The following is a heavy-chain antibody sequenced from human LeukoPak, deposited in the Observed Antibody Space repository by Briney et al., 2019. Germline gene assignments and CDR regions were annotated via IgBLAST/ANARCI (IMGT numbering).Heavy chain of an antibody. CDR1: GFTFSSYG. D-gene: IGHD6-13*01. V-gene: IGHV3-30*19. Sequence: GGSLRLSCAASGFTFSSYGMHWVRQAPGKGLEWVAVISYDGSNKYYADSVKGRFTISRDNSKNTQYLQMNSLRAEDTAVYYCARDRGGYSSTWPYFDYWGQGTLVTVSS. J-gene: IGHJ4*02. CDR3: ARDRGGYSSTWPYFDY. CDR2: ISYDGSNK.